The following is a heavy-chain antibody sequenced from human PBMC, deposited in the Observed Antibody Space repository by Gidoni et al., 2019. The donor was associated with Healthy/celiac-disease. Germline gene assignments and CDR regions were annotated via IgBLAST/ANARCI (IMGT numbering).Heavy chain of an antibody. Sequence: QVQLQQWGAGLLQPSEPLSLPCAVYGWSFSGYDWSWIRQPPGKGLEGIGEINQSGSTNYNPSLKSRVTISVDTSKNQFSLKLSSVTAADTAVYYCAYCSSTSCYAGGMDVWGQGTTVTVSS. D-gene: IGHD2-2*01. J-gene: IGHJ6*02. CDR3: AYCSSTSCYAGGMDV. CDR2: INQSGST. CDR1: GWSFSGYD. V-gene: IGHV4-34*01.